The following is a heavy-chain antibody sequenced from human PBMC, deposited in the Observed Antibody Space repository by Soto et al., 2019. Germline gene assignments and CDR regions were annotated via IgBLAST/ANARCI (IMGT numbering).Heavy chain of an antibody. CDR1: GYTFTSYG. CDR3: ARDLGGSYYAPVDY. Sequence: QVQLVQSGAEVKKPGASVKVSCKASGYTFTSYGISWVRQAPGQGLEWMGWISAYNGNTKYAQKFQGRGTMTTDTPTSTAYMELRSRRSDDTAVYYCARDLGGSYYAPVDYWGQGTLVTFSS. D-gene: IGHD1-26*01. CDR2: ISAYNGNT. J-gene: IGHJ4*02. V-gene: IGHV1-18*01.